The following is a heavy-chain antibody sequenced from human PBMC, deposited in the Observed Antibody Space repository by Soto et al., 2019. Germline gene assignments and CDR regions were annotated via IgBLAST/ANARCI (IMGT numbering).Heavy chain of an antibody. Sequence: GGSLRLSCAASGFTFSSYAMSWVRQTPGKGLEWISTFIGSGGTTYYADSVTGQFTISRDNSKSTLYLQMNSLRAEATAVYYCAKDNGPYGTHWSDYWGKGTMVTVS. CDR2: FIGSGGTT. V-gene: IGHV3-23*01. CDR1: GFTFSSYA. J-gene: IGHJ4*02. D-gene: IGHD3-10*01. CDR3: AKDNGPYGTHWSDY.